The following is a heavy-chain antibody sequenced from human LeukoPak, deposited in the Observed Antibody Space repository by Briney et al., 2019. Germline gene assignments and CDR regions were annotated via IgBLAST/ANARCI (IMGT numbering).Heavy chain of an antibody. CDR1: EFTVSSNY. D-gene: IGHD5-24*01. J-gene: IGHJ4*02. Sequence: PGGSLRLSCAASEFTVSSNYIYWVRQAPGKGLEWIGSIYHSGSTYYNPSLKSRVTISVDTSKNQFSLKLSSVTAADTAVYYCARVMSDGYNFGFDYWGQGTLVTVSS. CDR3: ARVMSDGYNFGFDY. V-gene: IGHV4-38-2*01. CDR2: IYHSGST.